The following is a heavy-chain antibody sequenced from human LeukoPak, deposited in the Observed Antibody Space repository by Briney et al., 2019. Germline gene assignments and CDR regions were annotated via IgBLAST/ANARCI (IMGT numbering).Heavy chain of an antibody. Sequence: ASVKVSCKASGYTFTGYCMHWVRQAPGQGLEWMGWINPNSGGTNYAQKFQGRVTMTRDTSISTAYMELSRLRSDDTAVYYCARDHGYCSSTSCYNWFDPWGQGTLVTVSS. CDR2: INPNSGGT. D-gene: IGHD2-2*01. J-gene: IGHJ5*02. CDR1: GYTFTGYC. V-gene: IGHV1-2*02. CDR3: ARDHGYCSSTSCYNWFDP.